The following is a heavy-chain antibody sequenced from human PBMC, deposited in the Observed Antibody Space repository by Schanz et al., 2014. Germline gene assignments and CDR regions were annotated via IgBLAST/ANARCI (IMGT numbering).Heavy chain of an antibody. CDR3: ARVQDDILTGSEYYYGMDV. V-gene: IGHV1-18*01. D-gene: IGHD3-9*01. J-gene: IGHJ6*02. Sequence: QVQLVQSGAEVKKPGASVKVSCKASGYTFTSYGINWVRQAPGQGLEWMGWINGYNGHTLYAQKFQGRVTMTTDTSTSTAYMELRSLRSDDTAVYYCARVQDDILTGSEYYYGMDVWGQGTTVTVSS. CDR1: GYTFTSYG. CDR2: INGYNGHT.